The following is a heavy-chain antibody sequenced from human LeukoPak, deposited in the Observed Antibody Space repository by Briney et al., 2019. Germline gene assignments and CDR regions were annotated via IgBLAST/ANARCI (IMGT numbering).Heavy chain of an antibody. Sequence: PGGSLRLSCAASGFTFDDYAMHWVRQAPGKGLEWVSGISWNSGSIGYADSVKGRFTISRDNAKNSLYLQMNSLRAEDTALYYCAKDYKSSRWYWEIAEQETTYLDHWGQGTLVTVSS. CDR3: AKDYKSSRWYWEIAEQETTYLDH. D-gene: IGHD6-13*01. V-gene: IGHV3-9*01. CDR2: ISWNSGSI. CDR1: GFTFDDYA. J-gene: IGHJ4*02.